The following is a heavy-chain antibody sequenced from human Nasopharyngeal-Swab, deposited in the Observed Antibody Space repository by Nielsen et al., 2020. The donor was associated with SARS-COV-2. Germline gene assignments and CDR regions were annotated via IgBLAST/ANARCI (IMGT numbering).Heavy chain of an antibody. J-gene: IGHJ3*02. V-gene: IGHV3-11*04. CDR2: ISSSGSTI. D-gene: IGHD1-1*01. Sequence: GGSLRLSCAASGFTFSDYYMSWIRQAPGKGLEWVSYISSSGSTIYYADSVKGRFTISRDNAENSLYLQMNSLRAEDTAVYYCASSQAYNWNDSDAFDIWGQGTMVTVSS. CDR3: ASSQAYNWNDSDAFDI. CDR1: GFTFSDYY.